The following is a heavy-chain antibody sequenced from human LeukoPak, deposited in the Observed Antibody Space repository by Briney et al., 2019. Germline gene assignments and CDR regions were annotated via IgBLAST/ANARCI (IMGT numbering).Heavy chain of an antibody. D-gene: IGHD2-2*01. CDR1: GFTFSSYA. J-gene: IGHJ4*02. V-gene: IGHV3-23*01. Sequence: GGSLRLSCAASGFTFSSYAMSRVRQAPGKGLEWVSVISGSGGSTYYADSVKGRFTISRDNTKNTLFLQMNSLRAEDTAVYYCAKRSTSCLDYWGQGTLVTVSS. CDR3: AKRSTSCLDY. CDR2: ISGSGGST.